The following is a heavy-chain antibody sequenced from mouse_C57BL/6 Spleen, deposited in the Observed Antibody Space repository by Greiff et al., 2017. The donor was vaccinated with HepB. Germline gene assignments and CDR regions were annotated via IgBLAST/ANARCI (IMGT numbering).Heavy chain of an antibody. CDR3: ARWDGSSYWYFDV. D-gene: IGHD1-1*01. CDR1: GYTFTSYW. CDR2: IDPSDSYT. J-gene: IGHJ1*03. Sequence: VQLQQPGAELVKPGASVKLSCKASGYTFTSYWMQWVKQRPGQGLEWIGEIDPSDSYTNYNQKFKGKATLTVDTSSSTAYMQLSSLTSEDSAVYYCARWDGSSYWYFDVWGTGTTVTVSS. V-gene: IGHV1-50*01.